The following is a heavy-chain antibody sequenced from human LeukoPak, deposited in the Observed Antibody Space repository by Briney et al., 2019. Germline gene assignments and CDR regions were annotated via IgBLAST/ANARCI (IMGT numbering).Heavy chain of an antibody. V-gene: IGHV4-30-2*01. J-gene: IGHJ4*02. CDR2: ISQSEST. CDR1: GASISSGDYY. CDR3: ANLSGEAADY. Sequence: QSSQTLSLTCTVSGASISSGDYYWTWIRQPPGKGLEWIGYISQSESTYYNPSLKSRVTISVGRSKNQFSLKLSSVTAADTAIYYCANLSGEAADYWGQGTLVIVPS. D-gene: IGHD3-9*01.